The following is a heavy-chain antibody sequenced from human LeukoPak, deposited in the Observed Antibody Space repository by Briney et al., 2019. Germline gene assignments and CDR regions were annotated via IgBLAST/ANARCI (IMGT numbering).Heavy chain of an antibody. V-gene: IGHV3-23*01. J-gene: IGHJ4*02. CDR3: AKDKGYSSGWPLDY. Sequence: PGGSLRLSCAASGFTFSSYAMSWVRQAPGKGLEWVSAISGSGGSPYYADSVKGRFTISRDNSKNTLYLQMNSLRAEDTAVYYCAKDKGYSSGWPLDYWGQGTLVTVSS. CDR2: ISGSGGSP. D-gene: IGHD6-19*01. CDR1: GFTFSSYA.